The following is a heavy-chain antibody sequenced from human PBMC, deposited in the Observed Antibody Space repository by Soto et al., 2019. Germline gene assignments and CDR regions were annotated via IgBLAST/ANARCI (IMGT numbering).Heavy chain of an antibody. D-gene: IGHD3-10*01. CDR2: ISSSSSYI. J-gene: IGHJ4*02. CDR1: GFTFSSYN. CDR3: ARDLPRYGSGRAIGY. V-gene: IGHV3-21*01. Sequence: PGGSLRLSCAASGFTFSSYNMNWVRQAPGKGLEWVSSISSSSSYIYYADSVKGRFTISRDNAKNSLYLQMNSLRAEDTAVYYCARDLPRYGSGRAIGYWGQGTLVTVSS.